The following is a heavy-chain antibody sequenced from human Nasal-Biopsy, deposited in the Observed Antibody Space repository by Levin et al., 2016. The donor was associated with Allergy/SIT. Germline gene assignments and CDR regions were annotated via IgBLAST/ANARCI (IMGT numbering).Heavy chain of an antibody. J-gene: IGHJ4*02. CDR1: GFAFSTYS. CDR2: ITGNGKTT. D-gene: IGHD3-3*01. V-gene: IGHV3-48*01. CDR3: ARDLGDGRITVFDVFIPTYYLDY. Sequence: GESLKISCAASGFAFSTYSMNWVRQAPGKGLEWVAFITGNGKTTYYADSVKGRFTISRDNARNSLYLQMNSLRVEDTALYYCARDLGDGRITVFDVFIPTYYLDYWGQGSLVTVSS.